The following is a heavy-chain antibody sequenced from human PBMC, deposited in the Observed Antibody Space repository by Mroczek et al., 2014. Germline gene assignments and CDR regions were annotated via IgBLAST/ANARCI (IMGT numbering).Heavy chain of an antibody. CDR1: GGSISSYY. CDR3: ARGTTFYYYYMDV. CDR2: IYTSGST. V-gene: IGHV4-4*07. Sequence: QVQLQHGPRTGEAFGDPVLTCTVSGGSISSYYWSWIRQPAGKGLEWIGRIYTSGSTNYNPSLKSRVTMSVDTSKNQFSLKLSSVTAADTAVYYCARGTTFYYYYMDVWGKGTTVTVSS. D-gene: IGHD1-1*01. J-gene: IGHJ6*03.